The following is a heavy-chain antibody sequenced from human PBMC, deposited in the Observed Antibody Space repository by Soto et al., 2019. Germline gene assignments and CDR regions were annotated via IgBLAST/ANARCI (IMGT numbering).Heavy chain of an antibody. V-gene: IGHV3-23*01. Sequence: GGSLRLSCAASGFTFSSYAMSWVRQAPGKGLEWVSAISGSGGSIGYADSVKGRFTISRDNAKNSLYLQMNSLRAEDTALYYCAKGLYRPFGELLSNWFDPWGQGTLGTVSS. CDR2: ISGSGGSI. CDR1: GFTFSSYA. J-gene: IGHJ5*02. CDR3: AKGLYRPFGELLSNWFDP. D-gene: IGHD3-10*01.